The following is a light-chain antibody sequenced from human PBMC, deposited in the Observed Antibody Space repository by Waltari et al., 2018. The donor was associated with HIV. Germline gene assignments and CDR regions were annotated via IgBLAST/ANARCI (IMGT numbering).Light chain of an antibody. CDR2: GAS. CDR1: QSVSSSY. Sequence: IVLTQSPGTLSLSPGERATLSCRASQSVSSSYLAWYQQKVGQAPWLLIYGASIRATCIPDKFSGSGFGTDFTLTISRLEPEDFAVYYCQQYGSSPITFGQGTRLDIK. V-gene: IGKV3-20*01. J-gene: IGKJ5*01. CDR3: QQYGSSPIT.